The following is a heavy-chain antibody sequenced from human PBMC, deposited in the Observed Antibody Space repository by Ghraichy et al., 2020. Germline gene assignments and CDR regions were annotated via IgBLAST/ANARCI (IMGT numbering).Heavy chain of an antibody. Sequence: LSLTCAASGFTFSSYAMSWVRQAPGKGLEWVSAISGSGGSTYYADSVKGRFTISRDNSKNTLYLQMNSLRAEDTAVYYCAKSDYYDSRVFDYWGQGTLVTVSS. CDR3: AKSDYYDSRVFDY. D-gene: IGHD3-22*01. CDR2: ISGSGGST. V-gene: IGHV3-23*01. CDR1: GFTFSSYA. J-gene: IGHJ4*02.